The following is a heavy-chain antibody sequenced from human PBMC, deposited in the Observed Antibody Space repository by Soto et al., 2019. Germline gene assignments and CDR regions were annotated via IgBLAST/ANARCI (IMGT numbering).Heavy chain of an antibody. Sequence: ASVKVSCKASGYAFSGFYMHWVRQAPGQGLEWMGVINPSGDSTTYAQKFQGRLTMTKDTSTSTLYMELSSLRSEDTAVYYCARDWEFGFWGQGTLVTVSS. D-gene: IGHD3-10*01. V-gene: IGHV1-46*01. CDR3: ARDWEFGF. J-gene: IGHJ4*02. CDR2: INPSGDST. CDR1: GYAFSGFY.